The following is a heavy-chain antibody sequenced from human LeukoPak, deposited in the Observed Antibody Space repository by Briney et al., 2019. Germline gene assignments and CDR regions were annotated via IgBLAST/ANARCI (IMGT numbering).Heavy chain of an antibody. Sequence: SETLSLTCGVYGGTFNSYYWTWIRQPPGRGLEWIGEINHSGSTNYNPSLKSRVTISVDTSKNQFSLKLSSVTAADTAVYYCARGYNWFDPWGQGTLVTVSS. CDR1: GGTFNSYY. V-gene: IGHV4-34*01. CDR3: ARGYNWFDP. J-gene: IGHJ5*02. CDR2: INHSGST.